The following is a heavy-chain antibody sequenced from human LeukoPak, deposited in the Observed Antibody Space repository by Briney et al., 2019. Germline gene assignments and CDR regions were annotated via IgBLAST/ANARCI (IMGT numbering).Heavy chain of an antibody. CDR3: AKDTDGTFDY. CDR1: GFTFDEYA. D-gene: IGHD6-13*01. V-gene: IGHV3-9*01. Sequence: GGSLRLSCAASGFTFDEYAMHWVRQAPGKGLEWVSGISWNSGSIGYADSVKGRFTISRDNAKNSLYLQMNSLRAEDTALYYCAKDTDGTFDYWGQGTLVTVSS. J-gene: IGHJ4*02. CDR2: ISWNSGSI.